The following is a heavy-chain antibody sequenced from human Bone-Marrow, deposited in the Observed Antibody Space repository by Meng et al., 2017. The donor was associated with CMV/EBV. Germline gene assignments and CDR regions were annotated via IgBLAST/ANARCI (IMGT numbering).Heavy chain of an antibody. V-gene: IGHV1-18*01. CDR3: ARARGYCSSTSCYQYGMDI. Sequence: ASVKVSCKASGYTFTSYGISWVRQAPGQGLEWMGWISAYNGNTNYAQKLQGRVTMTTDTSTSTAYMELRSLRSDDTAVYYCARARGYCSSTSCYQYGMDIWGQGNTVNVAS. J-gene: IGHJ6*02. CDR1: GYTFTSYG. D-gene: IGHD2-2*01. CDR2: ISAYNGNT.